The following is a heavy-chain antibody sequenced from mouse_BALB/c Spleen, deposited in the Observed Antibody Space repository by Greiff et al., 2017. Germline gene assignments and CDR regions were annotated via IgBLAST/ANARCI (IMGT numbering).Heavy chain of an antibody. Sequence: QVQLQQSGAELARPGASVKMSCKASGYTFTSYTMHWVKQRPGQGLEWIGYINPSSGYTNYNQKFKDKATLTADKSSSTAYMQLSSLTSEDSAVYYCARARIYDGYYGYFDVGGAGTTVTVSS. V-gene: IGHV1-4*01. CDR2: INPSSGYT. D-gene: IGHD2-3*01. CDR3: ARARIYDGYYGYFDV. J-gene: IGHJ1*01. CDR1: GYTFTSYT.